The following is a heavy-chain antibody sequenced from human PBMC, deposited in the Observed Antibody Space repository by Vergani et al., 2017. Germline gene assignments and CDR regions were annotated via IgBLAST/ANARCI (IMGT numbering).Heavy chain of an antibody. CDR2: IYYNGRT. V-gene: IGHV4-59*01. CDR3: VRDTRRYFLDSIDGGDSDSPPFVPAV. CDR1: GGSLTPYY. J-gene: IGHJ3*01. Sequence: QVRLQESGPGLVRPSETLSLTCTVSGGSLTPYYWSWIRQSPGKGLEWIGNIYYNGRTKYNPSLKSRATISAETSKDQFSLRLTSMTAADTAVYYCVRDTRRYFLDSIDGGDSDSPPFVPAVWGLGTGVIVSS. D-gene: IGHD2-21*01.